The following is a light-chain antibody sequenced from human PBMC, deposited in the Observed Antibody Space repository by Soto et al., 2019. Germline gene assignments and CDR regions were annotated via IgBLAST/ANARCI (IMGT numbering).Light chain of an antibody. CDR1: QSISTW. V-gene: IGKV1-5*03. Sequence: DIQITQSPSTLSASVGDRATITCRASQSISTWLAWYQQKPGKAPKLLIYKASSLEGGVPSRFGGSGSGTLFNITISSLHPDDFATYYCQQYNTYPLTFGGGTTVDIK. J-gene: IGKJ4*01. CDR2: KAS. CDR3: QQYNTYPLT.